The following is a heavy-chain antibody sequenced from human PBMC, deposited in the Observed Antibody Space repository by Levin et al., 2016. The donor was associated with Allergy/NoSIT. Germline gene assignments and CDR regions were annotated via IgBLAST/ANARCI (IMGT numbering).Heavy chain of an antibody. V-gene: IGHV3-48*03. CDR1: GFAFSNFE. CDR2: ITSSDTTV. Sequence: GESLKISCAASGFAFSNFEMNWVRQAPGKGLEWVSYITSSDTTVYNADSVKGRFTISRDNAKNSLYLQMNSLRAEDTAVYYCARGGYCTGTLCYALNAFDMWGQGTKVTVSS. D-gene: IGHD2-2*01. CDR3: ARGGYCTGTLCYALNAFDM. J-gene: IGHJ3*02.